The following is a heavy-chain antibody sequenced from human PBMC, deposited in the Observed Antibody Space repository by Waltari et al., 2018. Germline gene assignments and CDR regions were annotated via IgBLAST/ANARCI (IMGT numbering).Heavy chain of an antibody. CDR1: GFPFISYA. Sequence: EVQLLESGGGLVQPGGSLRLCCAASGFPFISYAITWVRQAPGKGLEWVSSISGPALTTFYADSVKGRFSVSRDNSKNTLYLQINGLRADDTAVYYCAKAGGIAAAEFQFDFWGRGTLVTVSS. V-gene: IGHV3-23*01. D-gene: IGHD6-13*01. CDR2: ISGPALTT. CDR3: AKAGGIAAAEFQFDF. J-gene: IGHJ4*02.